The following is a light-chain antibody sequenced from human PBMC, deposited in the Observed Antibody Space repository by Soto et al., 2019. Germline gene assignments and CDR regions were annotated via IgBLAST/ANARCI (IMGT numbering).Light chain of an antibody. CDR2: RAS. CDR3: QQYNDWPRT. V-gene: IGKV3-15*01. CDR1: QSVNSN. J-gene: IGKJ1*01. Sequence: EIVMTQSPATLSVSPGERVTLSCRASQSVNSNLAWYQQKPGQAPRLLIYRASTRATGFPARFSGSVSGTDFTLTISGLQSEDFAVYYCQQYNDWPRTFGQGTKVDIK.